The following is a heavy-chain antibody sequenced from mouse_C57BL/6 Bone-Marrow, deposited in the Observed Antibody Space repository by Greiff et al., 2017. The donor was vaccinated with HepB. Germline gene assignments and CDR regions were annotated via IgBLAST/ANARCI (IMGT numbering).Heavy chain of an antibody. CDR2: IWRGGST. J-gene: IGHJ2*01. CDR1: GFSLTSYG. Sequence: VKLMESGPGLVQPSQRLSITCTVSGFSLTSYGVHWVRQSPGKGLEWLGVIWRGGSTDYNAAFMSRLSITKDNSKSQVFFKMNSLQADDTAIYYCAKTLYDGYYVFYWGQGTTLTVSS. CDR3: AKTLYDGYYVFY. V-gene: IGHV2-5*01. D-gene: IGHD2-3*01.